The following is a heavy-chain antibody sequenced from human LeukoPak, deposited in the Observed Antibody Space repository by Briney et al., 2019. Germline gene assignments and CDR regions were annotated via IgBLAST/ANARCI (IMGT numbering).Heavy chain of an antibody. CDR1: GGSISSYY. CDR3: ARDQRWLQLDY. D-gene: IGHD5-24*01. CDR2: IYTSGST. Sequence: SEXXSLTCTVSGGSISSYYWSWIRQPAGKGLEWIGRIYTSGSTNYNPSLKSRVTMSVDTSKNQFSLKLSSVTAADTAVYYCARDQRWLQLDYWGQGTLVTVSS. J-gene: IGHJ4*02. V-gene: IGHV4-4*07.